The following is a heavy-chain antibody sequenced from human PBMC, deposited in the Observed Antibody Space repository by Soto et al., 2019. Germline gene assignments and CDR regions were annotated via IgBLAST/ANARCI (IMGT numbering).Heavy chain of an antibody. J-gene: IGHJ3*01. D-gene: IGHD3-10*01. CDR2: IYWDGDK. CDR1: GFSLSTSGVG. CDR3: AHGLGGSGSITSGFDL. V-gene: IGHV2-5*02. Sequence: QITLKESGPTLVKPTQTLTLTCTFSGFSLSTSGVGVGWIRQPPGKALEWLALIYWDGDKSYTPSLKSRLTTINDPSKIQVVLTMIKVDPVDTTTYYCAHGLGGSGSITSGFDLWGQGTMVTVSS.